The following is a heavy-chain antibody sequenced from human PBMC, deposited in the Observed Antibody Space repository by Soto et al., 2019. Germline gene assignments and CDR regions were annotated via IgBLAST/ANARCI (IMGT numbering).Heavy chain of an antibody. V-gene: IGHV3-23*01. CDR1: GFTFSNFA. CDR3: AKDTSSSPYYMDV. J-gene: IGHJ6*03. Sequence: EVQVLESGGGSVQPGGSLRLSCAASGFTFSNFAMSWVRHAPGKGLEWVSEITGGTGTTYYADSVRGRFIISRDNSQNTLHLQMNSLRPEDTAVYYCAKDTSSSPYYMDVWGKGTTVTVSS. D-gene: IGHD2-2*01. CDR2: ITGGTGTT.